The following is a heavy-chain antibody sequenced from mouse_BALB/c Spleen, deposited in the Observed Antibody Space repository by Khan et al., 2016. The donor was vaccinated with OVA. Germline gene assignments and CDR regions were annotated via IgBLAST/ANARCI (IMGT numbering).Heavy chain of an antibody. Sequence: EVKLLESGGGLVQPGGSLTLSCAASGFDFSRYWMSWVRQAPGKGLEWIGEINPDSSTINYTPSLKDKFIISRDNAKNTLYLQMSKVRSEDTALYYCARWLRRYYYAMDYWGQGTSVTVSS. D-gene: IGHD2-2*01. CDR2: INPDSSTI. CDR3: ARWLRRYYYAMDY. V-gene: IGHV4-1*02. J-gene: IGHJ4*01. CDR1: GFDFSRYW.